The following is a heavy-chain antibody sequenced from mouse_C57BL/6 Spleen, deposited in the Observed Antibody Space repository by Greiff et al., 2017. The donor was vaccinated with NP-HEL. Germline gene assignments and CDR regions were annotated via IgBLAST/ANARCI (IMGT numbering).Heavy chain of an antibody. CDR1: GYTFTSYG. V-gene: IGHV1-81*01. CDR3: ARSGITTVVAPGFAY. J-gene: IGHJ3*01. Sequence: QVQLQQSGAELARPGASVKLSCKASGYTFTSYGISWVKQRTGQGLEWIGEIYPRSGNTYYNEKFKGKATLTADKSSSTAYMELRSLTSEDSAVYFCARSGITTVVAPGFAYWGQGTLVTVPA. D-gene: IGHD1-1*01. CDR2: IYPRSGNT.